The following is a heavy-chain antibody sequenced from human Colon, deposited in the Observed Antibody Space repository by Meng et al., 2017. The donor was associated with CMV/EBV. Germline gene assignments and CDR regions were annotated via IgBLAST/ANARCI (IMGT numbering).Heavy chain of an antibody. Sequence: ADSGFIFGNYAMRWVRQAQGKGREWVSTINGSGDGTYYADSVKGRFTISRDTSRNTLSLQMNSLRADDTAIYYCAKGRGLGASASNYWGQGTLVTVSS. CDR3: AKGRGLGASASNY. V-gene: IGHV3-23*01. J-gene: IGHJ4*02. CDR1: GFIFGNYA. CDR2: INGSGDGT. D-gene: IGHD1-26*01.